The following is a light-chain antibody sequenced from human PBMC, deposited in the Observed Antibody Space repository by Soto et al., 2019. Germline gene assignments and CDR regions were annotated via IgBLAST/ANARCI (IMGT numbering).Light chain of an antibody. CDR1: QTVDSIY. CDR2: GAS. J-gene: IGKJ2*01. CDR3: QQFGYLPFT. V-gene: IGKV3-20*01. Sequence: EIVWTQSPGTLSLSPGEGSTLSCRASQTVDSIYLGWYQQKPGQAPRLLISGASSRASGIPDRFSGSGSGTDFTLTISRLEPEDFAVYYCQQFGYLPFTFGQGTKLQIK.